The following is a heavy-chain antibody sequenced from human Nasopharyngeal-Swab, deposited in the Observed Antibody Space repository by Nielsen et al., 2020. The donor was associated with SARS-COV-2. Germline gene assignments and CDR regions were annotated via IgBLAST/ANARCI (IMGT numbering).Heavy chain of an antibody. CDR2: IIPIPGIA. CDR3: ARRKMAVAGTWWFDP. J-gene: IGHJ5*02. V-gene: IGHV1-69*02. Sequence: WVRQASGQGLEWMGRIIPIPGIANYAQKFQGRVTITADKSTSTAYMELSSLRSEDTAVYYCARRKMAVAGTWWFDPWGQGTLVTVSS. D-gene: IGHD6-19*01.